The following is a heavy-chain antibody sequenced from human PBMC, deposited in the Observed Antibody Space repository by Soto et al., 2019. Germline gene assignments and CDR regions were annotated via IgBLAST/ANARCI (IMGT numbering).Heavy chain of an antibody. Sequence: PXGSLILSCAASGFTFSSYGMHWVRQAPGKGLEWVAFIWHDGGNKFYAESVKGRFTISRDNSKNTLYLQMTSLSAEDTAMYYCARDGDVNTGFGKDYWGQGTLVTVYS. V-gene: IGHV3-33*01. D-gene: IGHD3-16*01. J-gene: IGHJ4*02. CDR2: IWHDGGNK. CDR3: ARDGDVNTGFGKDY. CDR1: GFTFSSYG.